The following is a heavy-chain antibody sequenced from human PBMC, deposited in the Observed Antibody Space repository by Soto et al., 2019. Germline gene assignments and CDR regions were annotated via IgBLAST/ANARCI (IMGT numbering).Heavy chain of an antibody. V-gene: IGHV1-18*01. CDR3: ARDSQYWYFDL. Sequence: QVQLVQSGAEVKKPGASVKVSCKASGYTFTSDGISWVRQAPRQGLEWMGWISASSGNTNYAQKLPGRVTRTTDTSTSTAYMELRSLRADDTAVYYCARDSQYWYFDLWGRGTLVTVSS. CDR2: ISASSGNT. CDR1: GYTFTSDG. J-gene: IGHJ2*01.